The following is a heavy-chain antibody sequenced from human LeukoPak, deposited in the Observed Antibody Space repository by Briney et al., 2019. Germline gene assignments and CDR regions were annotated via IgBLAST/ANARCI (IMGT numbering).Heavy chain of an antibody. D-gene: IGHD6-13*01. CDR1: GYTFTDCW. Sequence: RPRESLKISCTGSGYTFTDCWVGCVRQMPGKGLEWMGIIYPGDSDTRYSASVQGQVTISADKSISTAYLQWSSLKASDSAMYYCARYSNSEFDYWGQGTMVTVSS. CDR2: IYPGDSDT. CDR3: ARYSNSEFDY. V-gene: IGHV5-51*01. J-gene: IGHJ4*02.